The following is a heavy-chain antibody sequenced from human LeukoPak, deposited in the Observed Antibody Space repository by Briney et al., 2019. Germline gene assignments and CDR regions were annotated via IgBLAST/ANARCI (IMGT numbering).Heavy chain of an antibody. Sequence: SGGSLRLSCAASGFTFSSYAMSWVRQAPGKGLEWVSAISGSGGSTYYADSVKGRFTISRDNSKNTLYLQMNSLRAEDTAVYYCAKPPSRLLWFGELVNWFDPWGQGTLVTVSS. D-gene: IGHD3-10*01. CDR3: AKPPSRLLWFGELVNWFDP. CDR2: ISGSGGST. CDR1: GFTFSSYA. J-gene: IGHJ5*02. V-gene: IGHV3-23*01.